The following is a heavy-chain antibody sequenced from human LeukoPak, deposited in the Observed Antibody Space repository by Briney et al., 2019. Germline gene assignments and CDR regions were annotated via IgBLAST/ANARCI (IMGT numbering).Heavy chain of an antibody. Sequence: GGSLRLSCAASGFTFSSYGMHWVRQAPGKGLEWVAFIRYDGSNKYYADSVEGRFTISRDNSKNTLYLQMNSLRAEDTAVYYCAKDYYDSLEGAFDIWGQGTMVTVSS. D-gene: IGHD3-9*01. J-gene: IGHJ3*02. CDR2: IRYDGSNK. CDR1: GFTFSSYG. V-gene: IGHV3-30*02. CDR3: AKDYYDSLEGAFDI.